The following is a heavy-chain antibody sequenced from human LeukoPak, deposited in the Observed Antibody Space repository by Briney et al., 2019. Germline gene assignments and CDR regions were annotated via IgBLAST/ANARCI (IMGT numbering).Heavy chain of an antibody. CDR3: ATRSQAPAN. V-gene: IGHV3-7*01. CDR2: INEDGSEK. D-gene: IGHD1-26*01. Sequence: AGGSLRLSCAASGFTFSTYWMTWVRQAPGKGRERVANINEDGSEKNYVDSVKGRFTISRDNAKNSLSLQLESLRVEDTAVYYCATRSQAPANWGQGTLVTVSS. J-gene: IGHJ4*02. CDR1: GFTFSTYW.